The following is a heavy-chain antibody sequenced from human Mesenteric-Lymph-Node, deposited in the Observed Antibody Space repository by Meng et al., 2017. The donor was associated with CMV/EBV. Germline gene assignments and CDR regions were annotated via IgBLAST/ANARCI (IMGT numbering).Heavy chain of an antibody. CDR2: ISYDGTNE. CDR1: GFTFSIYA. V-gene: IGHV3-30-3*01. D-gene: IGHD5-18*01. CDR3: ARVSSGYSYGLHAFDI. J-gene: IGHJ3*02. Sequence: GESLKISCAASGFTFSIYAMHWVRQAPGKGLEWVAVISYDGTNEYYADSVKGRFTTSRDNSKNTLYLQMNSLRVEDTAMYYCARVSSGYSYGLHAFDIWGQGTMVTVSS.